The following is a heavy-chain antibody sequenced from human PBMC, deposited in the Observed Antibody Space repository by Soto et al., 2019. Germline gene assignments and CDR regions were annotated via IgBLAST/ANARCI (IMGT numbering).Heavy chain of an antibody. D-gene: IGHD5-18*01. CDR2: MNPGSGDT. V-gene: IGHV1-8*02. Sequence: ASVKVSCKASGYTFTNNDVSWVRQATGQGLEWMGWMNPGSGDTGYAQKFQGRVTMTRDISIATAYMELNSLTSEDTAIYYCARLESFGSLNWFDPWGQGTLVTVSS. J-gene: IGHJ5*02. CDR1: GYTFTNND. CDR3: ARLESFGSLNWFDP.